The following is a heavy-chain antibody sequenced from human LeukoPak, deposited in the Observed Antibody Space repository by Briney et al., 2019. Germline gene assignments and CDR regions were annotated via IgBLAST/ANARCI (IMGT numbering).Heavy chain of an antibody. Sequence: GGSLRLSCAASGFTFSSYWMGWVRQAPGKGLEWVANIKQDGSEKYYVDSVKGRFTISRDNAKNSLYLQMNSLRAEDTAVYYCARAFGDLDDDYGSYYYGMDVWGQGTTVTVSS. CDR1: GFTFSSYW. CDR3: ARAFGDLDDDYGSYYYGMDV. V-gene: IGHV3-7*01. D-gene: IGHD4/OR15-4a*01. CDR2: IKQDGSEK. J-gene: IGHJ6*02.